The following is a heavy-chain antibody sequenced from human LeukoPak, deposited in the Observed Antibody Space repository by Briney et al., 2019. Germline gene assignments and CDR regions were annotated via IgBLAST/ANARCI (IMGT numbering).Heavy chain of an antibody. D-gene: IGHD3-22*01. CDR1: GFTFEVYG. Sequence: PGGPLRLSCAASGFTFEVYGMRCVRQATGKGREWVSGINWNGGSTGYADSVKGRFTISRDNAKNSLYLHMNSVRAEDTSLCYCARVWSYDSSGYIDYWGQGTLVTVSS. J-gene: IGHJ4*02. CDR3: ARVWSYDSSGYIDY. CDR2: INWNGGST. V-gene: IGHV3-20*04.